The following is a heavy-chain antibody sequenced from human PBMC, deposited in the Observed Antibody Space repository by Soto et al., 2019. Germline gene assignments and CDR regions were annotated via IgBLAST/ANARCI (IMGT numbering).Heavy chain of an antibody. D-gene: IGHD3-3*01. Sequence: SETLSPTSTVSGGSISSGGYYWSWIRQHPGKGLEWIGYIYYSGSTYYNPSHKSRVTKSVNTSKNQFSLKLSSVTAADTAVYYCARDSCITIFGVVSSLDYWGQGTLVTVSS. V-gene: IGHV4-31*03. CDR2: IYYSGST. J-gene: IGHJ4*02. CDR1: GGSISSGGYY. CDR3: ARDSCITIFGVVSSLDY.